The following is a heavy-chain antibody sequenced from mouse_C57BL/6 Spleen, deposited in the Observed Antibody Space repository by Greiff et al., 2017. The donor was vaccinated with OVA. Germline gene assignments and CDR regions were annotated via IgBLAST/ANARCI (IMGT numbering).Heavy chain of an antibody. CDR2: IYPGSGST. CDR3: ARRGDNYYGSSFDY. J-gene: IGHJ2*01. D-gene: IGHD1-1*01. V-gene: IGHV1-55*01. Sequence: VKLQQSGAELVKPGASVKMSCKASGYTFTSYWITWVKQRPGQGLEWIGDIYPGSGSTNYNEKFKSKATLTVDTSSSTAYMQLSSLTSEDSAVYYCARRGDNYYGSSFDYWGQGTTLTVSS. CDR1: GYTFTSYW.